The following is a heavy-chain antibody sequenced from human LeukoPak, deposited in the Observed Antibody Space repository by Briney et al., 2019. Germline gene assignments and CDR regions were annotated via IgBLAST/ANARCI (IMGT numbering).Heavy chain of an antibody. CDR1: GFTFSSYS. D-gene: IGHD4-17*01. V-gene: IGHV3-21*01. CDR2: ISSGSGYI. Sequence: GGSLRLSCAASGFTFSSYSMNWVRQAPGKGLEWVSSISSGSGYIYNADSVKGRFTISRDNAKNSLYLQTNSLRAEDTAVYYCARDYGVYFDYWGQGTLVTVSS. J-gene: IGHJ4*02. CDR3: ARDYGVYFDY.